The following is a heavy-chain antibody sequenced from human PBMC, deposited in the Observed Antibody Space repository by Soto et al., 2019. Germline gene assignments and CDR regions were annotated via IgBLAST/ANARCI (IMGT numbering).Heavy chain of an antibody. D-gene: IGHD4-17*01. CDR3: KYGDTHDAFDI. Sequence: GGSMILSCASSGFTFSSYIMNLVRQAPGKGLEWVSSISSSSSYIYYADSVKGRFTISRDNAKNSLYLQMNSLRAEDTAVYYCKYGDTHDAFDIWGQGTMVTVSS. V-gene: IGHV3-21*01. J-gene: IGHJ3*02. CDR2: ISSSSSYI. CDR1: GFTFSSYI.